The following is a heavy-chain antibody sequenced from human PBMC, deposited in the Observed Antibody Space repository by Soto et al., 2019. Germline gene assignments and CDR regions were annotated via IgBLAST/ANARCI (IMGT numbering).Heavy chain of an antibody. CDR1: GGSFSGYY. J-gene: IGHJ4*02. D-gene: IGHD6-19*01. V-gene: IGHV4-34*01. CDR3: AKVYSSGWYFDY. CDR2: INHSGST. Sequence: SETLSLTCAVYGGSFSGYYWSWIRQPPGKGLEWIGEINHSGSTNYNPSLKSRVTISVDTSKNQFSLKLSSVTAADTAVYYCAKVYSSGWYFDYWGQGTLVTVSS.